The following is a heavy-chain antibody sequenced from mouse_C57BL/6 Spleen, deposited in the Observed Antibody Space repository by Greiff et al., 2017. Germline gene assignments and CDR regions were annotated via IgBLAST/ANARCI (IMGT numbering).Heavy chain of an antibody. V-gene: IGHV1-50*01. Sequence: VQLQQPGAELVKPGASVKLSCKASGYTFTSYWMQWVKQRPGQGLEWIGEIDPSDSYTNYTQKFKGKATLTVDPSSSTAYMQLSSLTSEDSAVYYCARGGDYDYWGQGTTLTVSS. CDR3: ARGGDYDY. J-gene: IGHJ2*01. D-gene: IGHD2-4*01. CDR1: GYTFTSYW. CDR2: IDPSDSYT.